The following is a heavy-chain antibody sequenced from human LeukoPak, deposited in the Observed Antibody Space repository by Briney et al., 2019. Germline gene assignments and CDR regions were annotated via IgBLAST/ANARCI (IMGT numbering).Heavy chain of an antibody. D-gene: IGHD6-19*01. Sequence: PGGSLRLSCAASGFTFSSYEMNWVRQAPGKGLEWVSYINTSGGTIYYADSVKGRFTISRDNVESSLYLQINSLRADDTAVYYCARRHYNSGSTDYWGQGTLVTVSS. J-gene: IGHJ4*02. CDR1: GFTFSSYE. V-gene: IGHV3-48*03. CDR3: ARRHYNSGSTDY. CDR2: INTSGGTI.